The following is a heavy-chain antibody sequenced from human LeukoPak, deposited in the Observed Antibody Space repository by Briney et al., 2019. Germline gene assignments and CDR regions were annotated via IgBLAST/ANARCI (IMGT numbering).Heavy chain of an antibody. CDR2: IGPDGSGT. J-gene: IGHJ6*02. V-gene: IGHV3-74*03. D-gene: IGHD2-8*02. CDR1: GFSLSDYW. Sequence: SGGSLRLSCAVSGFSLSDYWMHWVRQAPGKGLVWVSRIGPDGSGTTYAGSVKGRFTISRDKSKNTVNLQMNSLRDEDAAVYYCTRVQAGRSGLMDVWGRGTTVTVSS. CDR3: TRVQAGRSGLMDV.